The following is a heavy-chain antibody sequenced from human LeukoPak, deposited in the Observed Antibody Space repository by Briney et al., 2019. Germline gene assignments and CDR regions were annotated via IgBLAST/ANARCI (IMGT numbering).Heavy chain of an antibody. CDR2: IYHSGST. Sequence: SQTLSLTCAVSGGSISSGGYSWSWLRQPPGTGLEWIGYIYHSGSTYYNPSLKSRVTISVDRSKNQFSLKLSSVTAADTAVYYCAGGGGGSKNFDYWGQGTLVTVSS. V-gene: IGHV4-30-2*01. D-gene: IGHD3-16*01. J-gene: IGHJ4*02. CDR1: GGSISSGGYS. CDR3: AGGGGGSKNFDY.